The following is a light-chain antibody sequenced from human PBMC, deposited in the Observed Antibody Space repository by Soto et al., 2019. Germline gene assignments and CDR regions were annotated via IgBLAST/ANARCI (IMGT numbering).Light chain of an antibody. CDR2: AAS. J-gene: IGKJ5*01. CDR1: QSISSY. V-gene: IGKV1-39*01. Sequence: DIQMTHSPSSLSASVGDIFTITCXSSQSISSYLNWYQQKPGKAPKLLIYAASSLQSGVPSRFSGSGSGTDFTLTISSLQPEDFATYYCQQSYSTPSITFGQGTRLEI. CDR3: QQSYSTPSIT.